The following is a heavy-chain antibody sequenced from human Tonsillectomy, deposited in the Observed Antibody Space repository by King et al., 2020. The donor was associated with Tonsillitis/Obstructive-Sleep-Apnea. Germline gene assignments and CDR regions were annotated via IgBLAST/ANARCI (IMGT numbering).Heavy chain of an antibody. CDR1: GYTFTGYY. J-gene: IGHJ3*02. D-gene: IGHD2-15*01. V-gene: IGHV1-2*06. CDR3: ARFLSRVVGPDDAFDI. CDR2: INPNSGGT. Sequence: QLVKSGAEVKKPGASVKGSCKASGYTFTGYYMHWVRQAPGQGLEWMGRINPNSGGTNYAQKFQGRVTMTRDTSISTAYMELSRLRSDDTAVYYCARFLSRVVGPDDAFDIWGQGTMVTVSS.